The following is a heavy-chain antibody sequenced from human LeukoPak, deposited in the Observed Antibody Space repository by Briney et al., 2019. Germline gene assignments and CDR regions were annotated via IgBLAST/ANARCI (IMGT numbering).Heavy chain of an antibody. V-gene: IGHV4-39*01. CDR2: IYYSGTT. CDR3: ARTILPRWWFDP. CDR1: GGSISSSSYY. Sequence: SETLSLTCTVSGGSISSSSYYWGWIRQPPGKGLEWIGSIYYSGTTYYNPSLQGRVTISVDTSENQFSLILSSVTAADTAVYYCARTILPRWWFDPWGQGTLVTVSS. J-gene: IGHJ5*02. D-gene: IGHD2-21*01.